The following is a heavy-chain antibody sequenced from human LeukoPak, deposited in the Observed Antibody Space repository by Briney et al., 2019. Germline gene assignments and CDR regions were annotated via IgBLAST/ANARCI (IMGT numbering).Heavy chain of an antibody. CDR1: GFTFSSYG. Sequence: GRSLRLSCAASGFTFSSYGMHWVRQAPGKGLEWVAFTSFDGTNKYYPDTVKGRFTISRDNFKNTLYLEMNVLRVEDTATYYCAKDWASYSAFDFWGHGTMVTVS. CDR3: AKDWASYSAFDF. J-gene: IGHJ3*01. D-gene: IGHD3-16*01. CDR2: TSFDGTNK. V-gene: IGHV3-30*18.